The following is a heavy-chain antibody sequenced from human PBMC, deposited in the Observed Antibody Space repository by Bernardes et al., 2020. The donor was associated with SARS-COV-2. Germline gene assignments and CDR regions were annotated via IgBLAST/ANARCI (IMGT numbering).Heavy chain of an antibody. CDR2: ISDISTRL. Sequence: GYLSPSRVASGFTLGSFAMSWVRQAPGKGLEWVSAISDISTRLYYTDSVKGRFTIPRDNSKNILYLQMNTLRADDTAVYFCVKEAAETAYGDFWGQGILVTVA. CDR3: VKEAAETAYGDF. V-gene: IGHV3-23*01. J-gene: IGHJ4*02. D-gene: IGHD6-13*01. CDR1: GFTLGSFA.